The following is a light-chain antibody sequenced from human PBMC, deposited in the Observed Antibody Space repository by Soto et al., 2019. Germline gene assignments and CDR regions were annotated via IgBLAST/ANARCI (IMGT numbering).Light chain of an antibody. V-gene: IGKV3-20*01. CDR2: GIS. Sequence: EIVMAQSPATLSVSAGEGATLSCRASQSISSSYLAWYQQKPGQAPRLLIYGISSRATGIPDRFSGSGSGTDFTLTISRLEPEDFAVYYCQQYGSSLLTFGGGTKVDIK. CDR1: QSISSSY. J-gene: IGKJ4*01. CDR3: QQYGSSLLT.